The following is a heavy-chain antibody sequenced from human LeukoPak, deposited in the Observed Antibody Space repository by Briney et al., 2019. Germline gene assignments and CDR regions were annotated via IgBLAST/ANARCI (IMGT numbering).Heavy chain of an antibody. V-gene: IGHV3-15*01. Sequence: GGSLKLPCEASGFTFSNFWMSWVRQAPGKGLEWVGRIKRKSDGGTPDYAAPVKGRFTISRDDSITTLYLQMHSLKTHDTAVYNCVAGGQYFVTWGQRTLVTVSP. CDR3: VAGGQYFVT. D-gene: IGHD2/OR15-2a*01. CDR2: IKRKSDGGTP. CDR1: GFTFSNFW. J-gene: IGHJ5*02.